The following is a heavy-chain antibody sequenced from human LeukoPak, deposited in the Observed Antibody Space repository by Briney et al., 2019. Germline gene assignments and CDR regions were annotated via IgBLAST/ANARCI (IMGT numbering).Heavy chain of an antibody. CDR2: INPSGGST. D-gene: IGHD3-10*01. V-gene: IGHV1-46*01. CDR1: GYTFTSYY. CDR3: ARDRAVRGQIDY. Sequence: ASVKVSCKASGYTFTSYYMHWVRQAPGQGLKWMGIINPSGGSTSYAQKFQGRVTMTRDTSTSTAYMELGSLRSDDTAVYYCARDRAVRGQIDYWGQGTLVTVSS. J-gene: IGHJ4*02.